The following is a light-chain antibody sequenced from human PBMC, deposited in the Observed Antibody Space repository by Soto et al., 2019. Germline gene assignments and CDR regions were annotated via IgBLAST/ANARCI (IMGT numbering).Light chain of an antibody. Sequence: AIQMTQSPSSLSASVGDRVTITCRASQGIRNDLGWYQQKPGEAPKLLIYAASSLQSGVPSRFSGSGSGTDFTLTISSLQPEDFATYSCQQSYSTTWTFGQGTKVDI. CDR1: QGIRND. CDR3: QQSYSTTWT. J-gene: IGKJ1*01. CDR2: AAS. V-gene: IGKV1-6*01.